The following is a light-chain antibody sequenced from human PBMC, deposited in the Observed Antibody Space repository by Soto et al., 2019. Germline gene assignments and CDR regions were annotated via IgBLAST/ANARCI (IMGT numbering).Light chain of an antibody. J-gene: IGLJ3*02. CDR2: STN. V-gene: IGLV7-43*01. CDR3: LFYYGGAQPHWV. Sequence: QAVVTQKSSLTVSPGGTVTLTCASSTGAVTSGHHPNWLQQKPGQAPRTLIYSTNNKQDWTPARFSGSLLEGKAALTVSGVQPEDEAEYYCLFYYGGAQPHWVFGGGTKVTVL. CDR1: TGAVTSGHH.